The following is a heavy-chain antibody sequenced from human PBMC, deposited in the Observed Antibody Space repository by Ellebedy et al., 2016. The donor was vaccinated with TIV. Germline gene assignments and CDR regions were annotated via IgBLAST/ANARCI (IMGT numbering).Heavy chain of an antibody. V-gene: IGHV1-2*04. J-gene: IGHJ4*02. CDR2: INPNSGGT. CDR1: GYTFTGYY. Sequence: ASVKVSXXASGYTFTGYYMHWVRQAPGQGLEWMGWINPNSGGTNYAQKFQGWVTMTRDTSISTAYMELSRLRSDDTAVYYCARANYDFWSGYYTDYFDYWGQGTLVTVSS. D-gene: IGHD3-3*01. CDR3: ARANYDFWSGYYTDYFDY.